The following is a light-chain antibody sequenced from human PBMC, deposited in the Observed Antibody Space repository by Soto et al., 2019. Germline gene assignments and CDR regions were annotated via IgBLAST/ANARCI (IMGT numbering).Light chain of an antibody. CDR1: QSVSSSY. CDR2: GAS. Sequence: EIVLTQSPGTLSLSPGERATLSCRASQSVSSSYLAWYQQKPGQAPRLLIYGASSRATGIPDRFSGSGSGTDFPLTISRLEHEDFAVYYCQQYGSSPVTFGGGTKVEIK. CDR3: QQYGSSPVT. J-gene: IGKJ4*01. V-gene: IGKV3-20*01.